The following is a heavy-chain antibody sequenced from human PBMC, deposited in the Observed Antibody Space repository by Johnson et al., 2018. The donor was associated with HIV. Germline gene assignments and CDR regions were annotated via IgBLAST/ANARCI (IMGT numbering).Heavy chain of an antibody. Sequence: VRLVESGGGLIQPGGSLRLSCAASGFTVSSNYMSWVRQAPGKGLEWVSVIYSGGSTYYADSVKGRFTISRDNSKNSLYMEMNSLRAEDTALYYCARVRAAALDAFDIWGQGTMVTVSS. CDR2: IYSGGST. D-gene: IGHD6-13*01. J-gene: IGHJ3*02. CDR1: GFTVSSNY. CDR3: ARVRAAALDAFDI. V-gene: IGHV3-53*01.